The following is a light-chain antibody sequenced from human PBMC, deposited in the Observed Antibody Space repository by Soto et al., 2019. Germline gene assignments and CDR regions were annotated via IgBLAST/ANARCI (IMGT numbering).Light chain of an antibody. V-gene: IGKV1-27*01. CDR3: QKYYSVPFT. CDR2: AAS. Sequence: DIQMTQSPSSRSTSVGDRVTITCRASQGISNYLAWYQQKPGKVPKLLIYAASTLQSGVPSRFSGSGSGTDFTLTISSLQPEDVATYYCQKYYSVPFTFGPGTRVDIK. J-gene: IGKJ3*01. CDR1: QGISNY.